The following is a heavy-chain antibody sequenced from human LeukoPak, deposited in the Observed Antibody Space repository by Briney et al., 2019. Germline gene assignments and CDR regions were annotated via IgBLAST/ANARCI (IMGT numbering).Heavy chain of an antibody. J-gene: IGHJ4*02. CDR1: GGSISSDY. CDR3: ATRGY. CDR2: IYNSGNN. V-gene: IGHV4-59*08. Sequence: SETLSLTCTVSGGSISSDYWQWIRQPPGKGLEWVGYIYNSGNNHYNSSLKSRVTISIDTSKNQFSLKLASVTAADTAVYYCATRGYSGQGTLVAVCS. D-gene: IGHD3-10*01.